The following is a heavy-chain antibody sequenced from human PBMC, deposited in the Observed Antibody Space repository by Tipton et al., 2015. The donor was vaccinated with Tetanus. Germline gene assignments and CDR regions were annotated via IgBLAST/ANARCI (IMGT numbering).Heavy chain of an antibody. J-gene: IGHJ6*02. CDR1: GFTFSGSA. CDR2: INYDGST. CDR3: ARGDYYGSGTYDV. Sequence: LRLSCVDSGFTFSGSAIHWVRQASGKGLEWIGEINYDGSTNYSPSLKSRVTLSLDTTKKQVSLKLSSVTAADTAVYYCARGDYYGSGTYDVWGQGTTVTVPS. V-gene: IGHV4-34*01. D-gene: IGHD3-10*01.